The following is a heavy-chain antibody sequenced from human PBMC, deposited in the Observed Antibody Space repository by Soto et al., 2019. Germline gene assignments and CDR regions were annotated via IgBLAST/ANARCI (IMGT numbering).Heavy chain of an antibody. CDR1: GGSISSSSYY. V-gene: IGHV4-39*01. CDR3: ARPSTVSTGYYYMDV. D-gene: IGHD4-17*01. Sequence: SETLSLTCTVSGGSISSSSYYWGWIRQPPGKGLEWIGSIYYSGSTYYNPSLKSRVTISVDTSKNQFSLKLSSVTAADTAVYYCARPSTVSTGYYYMDVWGKGTTVTVSS. CDR2: IYYSGST. J-gene: IGHJ6*03.